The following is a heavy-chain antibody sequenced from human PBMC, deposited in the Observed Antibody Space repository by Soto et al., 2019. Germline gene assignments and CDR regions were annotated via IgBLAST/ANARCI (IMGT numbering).Heavy chain of an antibody. CDR2: FDPEDGET. Sequence: ASVKVSCKVSGYTLTELSMHWVRQAPGKVLEWMGGFDPEDGETIYAQKFQGRVTMTEDTSTDTAYMELSSLRSEDTAVYYCATDATYYYGSGSWSFDYWGQGTLVTVSS. CDR1: GYTLTELS. J-gene: IGHJ4*02. V-gene: IGHV1-24*01. D-gene: IGHD3-10*01. CDR3: ATDATYYYGSGSWSFDY.